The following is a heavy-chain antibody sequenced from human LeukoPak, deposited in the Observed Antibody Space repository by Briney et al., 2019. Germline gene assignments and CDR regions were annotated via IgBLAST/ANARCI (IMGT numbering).Heavy chain of an antibody. CDR3: TRERRGSYYAFES. CDR1: GFSVSDYS. J-gene: IGHJ4*02. CDR2: VISGRGST. V-gene: IGHV3-11*05. D-gene: IGHD3-16*01. Sequence: PGGSLRLSCAASGFSVSDYSISWIRQSPGKGPEWISYVISGRGSTNYADSVKGRFTISRDNTKNSVALLLDGLRADDTAVYFCTRERRGSYYAFESWGQGTLVTVSS.